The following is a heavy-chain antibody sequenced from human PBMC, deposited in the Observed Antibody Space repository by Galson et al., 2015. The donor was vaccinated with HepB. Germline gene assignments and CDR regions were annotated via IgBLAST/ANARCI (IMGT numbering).Heavy chain of an antibody. CDR2: ISSSSSRI. Sequence: SLRLSCAAPGFIFSTYSMNWVRQAPGKGLEWISYISSSSSRIYYADSVKGRFTMSRDNAKNSLYLQMNSLRAEDTAVYYCARDAEVLRWSASEFYIWGQGTMVTVSS. CDR1: GFIFSTYS. V-gene: IGHV3-48*04. D-gene: IGHD3-3*01. J-gene: IGHJ3*02. CDR3: ARDAEVLRWSASEFYI.